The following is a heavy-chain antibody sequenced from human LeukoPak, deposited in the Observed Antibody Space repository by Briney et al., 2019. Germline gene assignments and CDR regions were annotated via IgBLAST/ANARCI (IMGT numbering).Heavy chain of an antibody. J-gene: IGHJ4*02. CDR2: IYSGGTT. CDR1: GFTFSSYG. Sequence: GGSLRLSCAASGFTFSSYGMHWVRQAPGKGLEWVSVIYSGGTTYYADSVEGRFTISRDNSKNTLYLQMNSLRAEDTAVYYCARRAGAYSHPYDYWGQGTLVTVSS. V-gene: IGHV3-53*01. D-gene: IGHD4/OR15-4a*01. CDR3: ARRAGAYSHPYDY.